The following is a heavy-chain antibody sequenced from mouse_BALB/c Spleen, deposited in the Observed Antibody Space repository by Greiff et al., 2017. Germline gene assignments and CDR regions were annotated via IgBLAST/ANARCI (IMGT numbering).Heavy chain of an antibody. J-gene: IGHJ3*01. V-gene: IGHV2-2*02. D-gene: IGHD2-1*01. CDR2: IWSGGST. CDR3: ARGDGNYPFAY. CDR1: GFSLTSYG. Sequence: QVQLKESGPGLVKPSQSLSITCTASGFSLTSYGVNWVSQSPGKGLEWLGVIWSGGSTNYNEALISRLSIIKDNSKSQVFFKMNSLQANDTAIYYCARGDGNYPFAYWGQGTLVTVSA.